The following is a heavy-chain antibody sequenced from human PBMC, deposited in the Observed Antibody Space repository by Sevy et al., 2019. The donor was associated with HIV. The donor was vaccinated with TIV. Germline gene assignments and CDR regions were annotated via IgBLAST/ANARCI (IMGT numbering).Heavy chain of an antibody. V-gene: IGHV3-15*07. J-gene: IGHJ4*02. Sequence: VGSLRLSCAASGFTFSNAWMNWVRQAPGKELEWVGRIESKTDGGTTDYAAPVKGRFTISREDSKNTLYLQMNSLKTADTAVYYCTTDGGGYNYGYSFDHWGQGTLVTVSS. D-gene: IGHD5-18*01. CDR2: IESKTDGGTT. CDR3: TTDGGGYNYGYSFDH. CDR1: GFTFSNAW.